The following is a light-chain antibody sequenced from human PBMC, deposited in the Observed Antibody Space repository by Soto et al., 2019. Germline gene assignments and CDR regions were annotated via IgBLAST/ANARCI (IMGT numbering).Light chain of an antibody. CDR3: QQYGSSRT. CDR1: QSVSSSY. V-gene: IGKV3-20*01. CDR2: GAS. Sequence: IVLTQSPGAVSLSPGERATLSCRASQSVSSSYLAWYQQKPGQAPRLLIYGASSRATGIPDRFSGSGSGTDFTLTISRLEPEDFAVYYCQQYGSSRTFGQGTKVDI. J-gene: IGKJ1*01.